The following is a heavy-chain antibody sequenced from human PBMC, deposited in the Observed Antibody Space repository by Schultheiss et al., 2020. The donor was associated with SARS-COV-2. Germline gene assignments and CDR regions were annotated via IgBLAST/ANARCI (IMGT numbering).Heavy chain of an antibody. CDR2: INHSGST. CDR3: ARDQDCSSTSCYFLSYYYGMDV. V-gene: IGHV4-34*01. D-gene: IGHD2-2*01. J-gene: IGHJ6*02. CDR1: GGSFSGCY. Sequence: SQTLSLTCAVYGGSFSGCYWSWIRQPPGKGLEWIGEINHSGSTNYNPSLKSRVTISVDTSKNQFSLKLSSVTAADTAVYYCARDQDCSSTSCYFLSYYYGMDVWGQGTTVTVSS.